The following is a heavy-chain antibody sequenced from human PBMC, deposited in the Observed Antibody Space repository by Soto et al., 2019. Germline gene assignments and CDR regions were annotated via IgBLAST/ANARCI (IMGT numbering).Heavy chain of an antibody. V-gene: IGHV4-34*01. CDR2: INHSGST. Sequence: PSETLSLTCAVYGGSFSGYYWSWIRQPPGKGLEWIGEINHSGSTNYNPSLKSRVTISVDTSKNQFSLKLSSVTAADTAVYYCARSQPILIAARPSHYYYYMDVWGKGTTVTVSS. D-gene: IGHD6-6*01. J-gene: IGHJ6*03. CDR1: GGSFSGYY. CDR3: ARSQPILIAARPSHYYYYMDV.